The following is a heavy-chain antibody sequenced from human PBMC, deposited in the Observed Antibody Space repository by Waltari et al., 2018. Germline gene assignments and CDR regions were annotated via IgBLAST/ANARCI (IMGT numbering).Heavy chain of an antibody. CDR2: ISSSGSPI. V-gene: IGHV3-48*03. D-gene: IGHD3-10*01. CDR1: GFTFSNYE. CDR3: ARGGSQDYYYGLDV. Sequence: EVQLVESGGGLVQPGGSLRLSCAASGFTFSNYEMNWVRQAPGKGLEWVSYISSSGSPIYYADSGKGRFTISRDNAKNSLHLQMNSLRAEDTAVYYCARGGSQDYYYGLDVWGQGTTVTVSS. J-gene: IGHJ6*02.